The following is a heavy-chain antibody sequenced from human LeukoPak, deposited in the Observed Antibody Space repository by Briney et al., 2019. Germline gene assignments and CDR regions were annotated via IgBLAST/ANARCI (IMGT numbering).Heavy chain of an antibody. CDR1: GFTFRRYS. D-gene: IGHD3-22*01. J-gene: IGHJ6*02. CDR3: AREYSSGYYYYYSMYV. CDR2: ISSSSRTI. V-gene: IGHV3-48*01. Sequence: GGCLRLPRAASGFTFRRYSMIWVRQAPGKGLEWVSYISSSSRTIYYADSVKGRFTTSRDNAKNSLYLQMNSLRAEDTAVCYCAREYSSGYYYYYSMYVWGQGTTVTVSS.